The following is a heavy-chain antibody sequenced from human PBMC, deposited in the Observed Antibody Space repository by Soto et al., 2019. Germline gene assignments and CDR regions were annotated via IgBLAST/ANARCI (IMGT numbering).Heavy chain of an antibody. J-gene: IGHJ4*02. D-gene: IGHD2-2*01. CDR1: AYIFTSYD. CDR3: ARGVTYCSSTSCYANDY. Sequence: QVQLVQSGAEVKKPGASVKVSCKASAYIFTSYDINWVRQATGQGLEWMGWMNPKSGNTGYAQKFQGRVTMTRNTSIHTAYMELSSLRSEDTAVYYCARGVTYCSSTSCYANDYWGQGTLVTVSS. CDR2: MNPKSGNT. V-gene: IGHV1-8*01.